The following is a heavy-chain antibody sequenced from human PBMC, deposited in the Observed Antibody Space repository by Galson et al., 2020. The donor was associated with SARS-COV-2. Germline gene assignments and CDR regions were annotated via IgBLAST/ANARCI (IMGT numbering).Heavy chain of an antibody. V-gene: IGHV4-4*02. J-gene: IGHJ4*02. CDR2: IFHTGYT. D-gene: IGHD1-7*01. CDR1: GASITSTNW. Sequence: ASETLSLTCAVSGASITSTNWWSWVRQPPGKGLEWIGEIFHTGYTNYNPSLKSRVTISVDKSTNQVALTLTSVTAADTAVYYCARVNSPWSGNLPPFDHWGQGTLVTVSS. CDR3: ARVNSPWSGNLPPFDH.